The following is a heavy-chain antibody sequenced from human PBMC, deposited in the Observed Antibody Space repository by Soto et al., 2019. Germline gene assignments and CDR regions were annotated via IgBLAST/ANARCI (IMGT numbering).Heavy chain of an antibody. Sequence: ASVKVSCKASGGTFSSYAMRWVQQAPGQGLEWIGGIIPIFGTANYAQKFQGRVTITADESTSTAYMELSSLRSEDTAVYYCARDLLPGYYDSSGYYSGKYYYYGMDVWGQGTTVTVS. J-gene: IGHJ6*02. CDR2: IIPIFGTA. V-gene: IGHV1-69*13. D-gene: IGHD3-22*01. CDR1: GGTFSSYA. CDR3: ARDLLPGYYDSSGYYSGKYYYYGMDV.